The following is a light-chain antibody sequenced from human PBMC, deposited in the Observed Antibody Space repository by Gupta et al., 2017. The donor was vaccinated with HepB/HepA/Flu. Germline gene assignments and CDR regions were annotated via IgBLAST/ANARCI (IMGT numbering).Light chain of an antibody. V-gene: IGKV3-11*01. Sequence: IVFTQSPATLSVSPGERATLSCRASQSVSSYLAWYQQKPGQAPRLLIHDASTRATGIPARFSGSGSGTDFTLTISSLEPEDFAVYYCQQRSVWPITFGQGTQVDIK. CDR2: DAS. CDR1: QSVSSY. CDR3: QQRSVWPIT. J-gene: IGKJ5*01.